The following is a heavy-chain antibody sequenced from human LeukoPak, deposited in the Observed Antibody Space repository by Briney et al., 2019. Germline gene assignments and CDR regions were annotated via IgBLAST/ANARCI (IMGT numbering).Heavy chain of an antibody. CDR3: ARDGRWINYYDGSSPV. Sequence: PGRSLRLSCAASGFTFSTYGMHWVRQAPGKGLEWVAIISSDGSNTYYTDSVKGRFTISRDNSKNTLYLQMNSLRVEDTGVYYCARDGRWINYYDGSSPVWGQGALVTVSS. CDR2: ISSDGSNT. J-gene: IGHJ4*02. V-gene: IGHV3-30*03. D-gene: IGHD3-22*01. CDR1: GFTFSTYG.